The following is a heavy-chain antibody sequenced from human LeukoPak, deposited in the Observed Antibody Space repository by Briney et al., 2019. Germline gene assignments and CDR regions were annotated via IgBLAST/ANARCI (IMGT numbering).Heavy chain of an antibody. V-gene: IGHV4-39*01. CDR1: GGSISSSSYY. CDR2: IYYSGST. D-gene: IGHD6-13*01. CDR3: ARGYSSSWYTPQLYFDY. J-gene: IGHJ4*02. Sequence: SETLSLTCTVSGGSISSSSYYWGWIRQPPGKGLEWIGSIYYSGSTYYNPSLKSRVTISVDTSKNQFSLKLSSVTAADTAVYYCARGYSSSWYTPQLYFDYWGQGTLVTVSS.